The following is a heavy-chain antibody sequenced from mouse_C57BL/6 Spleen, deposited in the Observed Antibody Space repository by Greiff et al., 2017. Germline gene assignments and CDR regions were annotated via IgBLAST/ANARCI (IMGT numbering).Heavy chain of an antibody. J-gene: IGHJ4*01. CDR3: ARGGGSSWDYAMDY. D-gene: IGHD1-1*01. CDR1: GYSITSGYY. CDR2: ISYDGSN. V-gene: IGHV3-6*01. Sequence: EVKLMESGPGLVKPSQSLSLTCSVTGYSITSGYYWNWIRQFPGNKLEWMGYISYDGSNNYNPSLKNRISITRYTSKNQFFLKLNSVTTEDTATYYCARGGGSSWDYAMDYWGQGTSVTVSS.